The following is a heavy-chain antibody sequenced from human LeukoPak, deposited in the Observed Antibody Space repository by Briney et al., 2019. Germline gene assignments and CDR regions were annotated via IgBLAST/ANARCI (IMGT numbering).Heavy chain of an antibody. Sequence: GGSLRLSCAASGFTFSTYTMNWVRQAPGKGLEWVSYISSTSSPIFYADSVKGRFTISRDNAKNSLYLQMNSLRAEDTAVYYCARSSGGAFDIWGQGTRVTVSS. V-gene: IGHV3-48*01. CDR3: ARSSGGAFDI. CDR1: GFTFSTYT. D-gene: IGHD1-26*01. J-gene: IGHJ3*02. CDR2: ISSTSSPI.